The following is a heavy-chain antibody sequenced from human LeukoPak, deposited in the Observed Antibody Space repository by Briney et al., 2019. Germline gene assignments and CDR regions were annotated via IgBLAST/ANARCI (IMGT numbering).Heavy chain of an antibody. V-gene: IGHV1-18*01. CDR3: AGGYSGYDYGHYYGTDV. Sequence: ASVKVSCKASGYTFTSYGISWVRQAPGQGLEWMGWISAYNGNTNYAQKLQGRVTMTTDTSTSTAYMELRSLRSDDTAVYYCAGGYSGYDYGHYYGTDVWGQGTTVTVSS. D-gene: IGHD5-12*01. CDR1: GYTFTSYG. J-gene: IGHJ6*02. CDR2: ISAYNGNT.